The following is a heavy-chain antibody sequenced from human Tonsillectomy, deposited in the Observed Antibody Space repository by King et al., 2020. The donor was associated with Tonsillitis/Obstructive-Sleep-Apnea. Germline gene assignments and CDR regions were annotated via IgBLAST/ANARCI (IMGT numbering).Heavy chain of an antibody. Sequence: QLVQSGAEVKKPGASVKVSCKASGYTFTSYYMHWVRQAPGQGLEWMGIINPSGGSTSYAQKFQGRVTMTRDTSTSTVYMELSSLRSEDTAVYYCAGDRAEGYDSSGYYFDYWGQGTLVTVSS. CDR1: GYTFTSYY. V-gene: IGHV1-46*01. CDR3: AGDRAEGYDSSGYYFDY. D-gene: IGHD3-22*01. CDR2: INPSGGST. J-gene: IGHJ4*02.